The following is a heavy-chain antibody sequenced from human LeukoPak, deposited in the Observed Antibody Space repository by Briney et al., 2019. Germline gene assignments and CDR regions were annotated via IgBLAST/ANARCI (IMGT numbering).Heavy chain of an antibody. CDR2: INHSGST. CDR3: ARVRYYYGSGKYLGPFDY. Sequence: SETLSLTCAVYGGSFSGYYWSWIRQPPGKGLEWIGEINHSGSTNYNPSLKSRVTISVDTSKNQFSLKLGSVTAADTAVYYCARVRYYYGSGKYLGPFDYWGQGTLVTVSS. D-gene: IGHD3-10*01. J-gene: IGHJ4*02. CDR1: GGSFSGYY. V-gene: IGHV4-34*01.